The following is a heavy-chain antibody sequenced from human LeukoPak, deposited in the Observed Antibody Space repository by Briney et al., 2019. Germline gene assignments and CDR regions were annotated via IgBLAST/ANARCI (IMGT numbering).Heavy chain of an antibody. CDR2: IRKDGNEI. Sequence: GGSLRPSCAVSGSTLRSSWTTWVRQAPGKALEWVAKIRKDGNEINYADSVRGRFTISRDNTKNSLYLQMNSLTAEDTAVYYCARDGDDWNDFDYWGQGTLVTVSS. CDR1: GSTLRSSW. V-gene: IGHV3-7*01. CDR3: ARDGDDWNDFDY. D-gene: IGHD2-21*01. J-gene: IGHJ4*02.